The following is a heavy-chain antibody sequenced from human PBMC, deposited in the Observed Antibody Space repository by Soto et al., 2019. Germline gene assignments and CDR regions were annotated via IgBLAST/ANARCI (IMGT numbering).Heavy chain of an antibody. D-gene: IGHD2-2*03. Sequence: SPTLSLTCAIPGDGVSSNSAAWNWIRQSPSRGLEWLGRTYYRSKWYNDYAVSVKRRITVNPDTSKNQFSLQLNSVTPEDTAVYYCAREVDSVVVPAAMGVMYYYYYMDVWGKGTTVTVSS. CDR2: TYYRSKWYN. V-gene: IGHV6-1*01. CDR1: GDGVSSNSAA. J-gene: IGHJ6*03. CDR3: AREVDSVVVPAAMGVMYYYYYMDV.